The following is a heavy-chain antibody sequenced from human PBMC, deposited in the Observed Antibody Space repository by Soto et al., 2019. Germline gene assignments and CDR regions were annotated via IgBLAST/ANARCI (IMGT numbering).Heavy chain of an antibody. Sequence: ADLLKLSCKSSGYSFTSYWIGWVRQMHGKGLEWMGIIYPGDSDTRYSPSFQGQVTISADKSISTAYLQWSSLKASDTAMYYCARHMVDCSSTYYADSVKGRFTISRDNSKNTLYLQMNSLRAEDTAVYYCAKAPTTVTTRYFDYWGQGSLVTVSS. CDR1: GYSFTSYW. CDR3: ARHMVDCSSTYYADSVKGRFTISRDNSKNTLYLQMNSLRAEDTAVYYCAKAPTTVTTRYFDY. J-gene: IGHJ4*02. D-gene: IGHD2-2*01. V-gene: IGHV5-51*01. CDR2: IYPGDSDT.